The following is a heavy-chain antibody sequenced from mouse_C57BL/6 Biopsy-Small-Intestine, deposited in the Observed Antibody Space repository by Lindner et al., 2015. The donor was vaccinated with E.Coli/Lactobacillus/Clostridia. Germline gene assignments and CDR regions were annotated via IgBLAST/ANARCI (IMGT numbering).Heavy chain of an antibody. CDR2: IRSKSNNYAT. Sequence: VQLQESGGGLVQPKGSLKLSCAASGFSFNTYAMNWVRQAPGKGLEWVARIRSKSNNYATYYADSVKDRFTISRDDSESMLYLQMNNLKTEDTAMYYCVRQDDYDRYFDVWGTGTTVTVSS. D-gene: IGHD2-4*01. CDR3: VRQDDYDRYFDV. J-gene: IGHJ1*03. CDR1: GFSFNTYA. V-gene: IGHV10-1*01.